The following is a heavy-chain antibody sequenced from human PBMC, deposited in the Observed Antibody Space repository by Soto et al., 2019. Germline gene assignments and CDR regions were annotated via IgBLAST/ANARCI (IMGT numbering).Heavy chain of an antibody. CDR1: GFTFSSYA. CDR2: ISGNGGTT. CDR3: ANRGRLETIGRRYFDL. Sequence: EVQLLESGGGLVQPGGSLRLSCAASGFTFSSYAMSWVRQAPGKGLEWVSAISGNGGTTYYADSVKGRFTISRDNSKNTLYLQLDSLRAEDTAVYYCANRGRLETIGRRYFDLWGRGTLVTVSS. V-gene: IGHV3-23*01. D-gene: IGHD1-1*01. J-gene: IGHJ2*01.